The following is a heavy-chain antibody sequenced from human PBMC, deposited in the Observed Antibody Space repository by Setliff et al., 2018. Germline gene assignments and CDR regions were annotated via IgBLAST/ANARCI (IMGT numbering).Heavy chain of an antibody. CDR1: GGSVNSGYDN. D-gene: IGHD6-19*01. Sequence: TLSLTCTVSGGSVNSGYDNWNWLRQPAGKGLEWIGHINRRGSTNFSPSLKSRVTISLDTSKNQFSLNLTSVTAADTAVYYCARASSGWYSAYYYYMDVWGKGTTVTGSS. V-gene: IGHV4-61*09. CDR3: ARASSGWYSAYYYYMDV. CDR2: INRRGST. J-gene: IGHJ6*03.